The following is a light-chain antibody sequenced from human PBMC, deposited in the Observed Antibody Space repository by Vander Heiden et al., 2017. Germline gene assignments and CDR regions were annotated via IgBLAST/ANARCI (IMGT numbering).Light chain of an antibody. Sequence: QSALTPPASVSCPPGQSITISCTRTSSDVGGYNYVSWSHQHPGKAHKLMIYDVRNRPCGVNNCFAGSKTDNTASRTSAGLQAEDEDDYYGSSDTSSSNVVFGGGTKLTVL. CDR1: SSDVGGYNY. CDR2: DVR. CDR3: SSDTSSSNVV. J-gene: IGLJ2*01. V-gene: IGLV2-14*03.